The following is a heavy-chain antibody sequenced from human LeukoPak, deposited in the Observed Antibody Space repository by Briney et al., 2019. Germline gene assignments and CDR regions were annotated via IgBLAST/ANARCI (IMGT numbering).Heavy chain of an antibody. J-gene: IGHJ6*03. Sequence: SVKVSCKASGGTFSSYAISWVRQAPGQGLEWMGGIIPIFGTANYAQKFQGRVTITADKSTSTAYMELSSLRSEDTAVYYCAGHCSGGSCYSAPYYYYYMDVWGKESTVTVSS. D-gene: IGHD2-15*01. V-gene: IGHV1-69*06. CDR1: GGTFSSYA. CDR2: IIPIFGTA. CDR3: AGHCSGGSCYSAPYYYYYMDV.